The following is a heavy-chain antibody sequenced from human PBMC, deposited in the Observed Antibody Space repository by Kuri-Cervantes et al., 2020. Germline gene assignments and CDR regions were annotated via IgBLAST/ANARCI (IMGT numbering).Heavy chain of an antibody. V-gene: IGHV3-53*01. J-gene: IGHJ6*02. CDR3: ARDLQQLIHYYYGMDV. CDR1: GFTFSSYA. D-gene: IGHD6-13*01. CDR2: IYSGGST. Sequence: GGSLRLSCAASGFTFSSYAMSWVRQAPGKGLEWVSVIYSGGSTYYADSVKGRFTISRDNSKNTLYLQMNSLRAEDTAVYYCARDLQQLIHYYYGMDVWGQGATVTVSS.